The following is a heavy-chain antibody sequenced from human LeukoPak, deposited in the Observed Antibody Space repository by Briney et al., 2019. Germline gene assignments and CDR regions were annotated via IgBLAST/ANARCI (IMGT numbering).Heavy chain of an antibody. CDR3: AREEEQLVLGLFGY. CDR2: IYYSGST. Sequence: LETLSLTCTVSGGSLSSYYWSWIRQPPGKGLEWIGFIYYSGSTTYNPSLKSRVIISLDTSKNQFSMKLSSVTAADTAVYYCAREEEQLVLGLFGYWGQGTLVTVSS. J-gene: IGHJ4*02. V-gene: IGHV4-59*12. CDR1: GGSLSSYY. D-gene: IGHD6-6*01.